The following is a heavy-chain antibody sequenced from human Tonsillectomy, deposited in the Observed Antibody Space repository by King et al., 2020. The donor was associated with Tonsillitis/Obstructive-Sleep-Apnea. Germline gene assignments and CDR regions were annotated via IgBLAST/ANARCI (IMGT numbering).Heavy chain of an antibody. CDR3: ARAPYEFLTCGMDV. V-gene: IGHV4-59*01. J-gene: IGHJ6*02. D-gene: IGHD3-9*01. CDR2: IYYSGST. CDR1: GGSISSYY. Sequence: QLQESGPGLVKPSETLSLTCTVSGGSISSYYWSWIRQPPGKGLEWIGYIYYSGSTNYNPSLKSRVTISVDTSRNQFSLKLSSVTAADTAVYYCARAPYEFLTCGMDVWGQGTTVTVSS.